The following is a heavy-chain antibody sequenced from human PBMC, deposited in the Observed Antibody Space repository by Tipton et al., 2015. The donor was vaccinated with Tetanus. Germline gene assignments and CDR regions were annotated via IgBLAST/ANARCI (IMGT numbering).Heavy chain of an antibody. V-gene: IGHV4-59*11. D-gene: IGHD6-13*01. CDR3: ARSEQQLVRGYYYYYYMDV. CDR1: GGSIRDHI. CDR2: IYYSGTT. Sequence: TLSLTCTVSGGSIRDHIWSWILQPPGKGLEWIGYIYYSGTTQYNPSLKSRVTISVDTSKNQFSLKLSSVTAADTAVYYCARSEQQLVRGYYYYYYMDVWGKGTTVTVSS. J-gene: IGHJ6*03.